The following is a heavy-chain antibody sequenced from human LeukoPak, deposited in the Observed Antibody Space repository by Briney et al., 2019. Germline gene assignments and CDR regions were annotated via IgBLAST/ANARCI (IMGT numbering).Heavy chain of an antibody. Sequence: SETLSLTCAVSGGSITSDGYSWSWIRQPPGKGLEWIGYIYHSGSTYYNSSLKSRVTIAVDRSKNQFSLKLSSVTTADTAVYYCARERVNGSGYYYGRYFDYWGQGTLVTVSS. CDR1: GGSITSDGYS. V-gene: IGHV4-30-2*01. D-gene: IGHD3-22*01. CDR3: ARERVNGSGYYYGRYFDY. J-gene: IGHJ4*02. CDR2: IYHSGST.